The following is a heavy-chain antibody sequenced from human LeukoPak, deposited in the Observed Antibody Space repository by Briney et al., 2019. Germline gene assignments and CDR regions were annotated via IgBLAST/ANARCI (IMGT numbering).Heavy chain of an antibody. V-gene: IGHV1-18*01. D-gene: IGHD4/OR15-4a*01. CDR2: ISGYNGNT. Sequence: ASVKVSCKTSGYTFNNFGITWVRQAPGQVLAWMGWISGYNGNTKYAQSLQGRVTMTTDTSTSTAHMELRSLRSDDTAVYYCARDEVYGDQDFDFWGQGTLVTVSS. J-gene: IGHJ4*02. CDR3: ARDEVYGDQDFDF. CDR1: GYTFNNFG.